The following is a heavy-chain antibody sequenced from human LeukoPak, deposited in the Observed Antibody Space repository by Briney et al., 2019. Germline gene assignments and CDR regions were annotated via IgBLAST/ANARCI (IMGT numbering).Heavy chain of an antibody. CDR2: IIPILGIA. V-gene: IGHV1-69*04. Sequence: VASVKVSCKASGGTFSSYAISWVRQAPGQGLEWMGRIIPILGIANYAQKFQGRVTITADKSTSTAYMELSSLRSEDTAVYYCARSRGAAAGKLYYYGMDVWGQGTTVTVSS. CDR1: GGTFSSYA. CDR3: ARSRGAAAGKLYYYGMDV. J-gene: IGHJ6*02. D-gene: IGHD6-13*01.